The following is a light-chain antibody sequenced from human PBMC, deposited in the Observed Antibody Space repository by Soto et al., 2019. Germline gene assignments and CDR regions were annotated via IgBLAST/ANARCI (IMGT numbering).Light chain of an antibody. Sequence: IVMTHSPGTLSLSPGERATLSCRASQSVSSSYLAWYQQKPGQAPRLLIYGASSRATGIPDRFSGSGSGTDFTLTISRLEPEDFAVYYCQQYGSSPWTFGQGTKVDI. CDR1: QSVSSSY. CDR3: QQYGSSPWT. V-gene: IGKV3-20*01. CDR2: GAS. J-gene: IGKJ1*01.